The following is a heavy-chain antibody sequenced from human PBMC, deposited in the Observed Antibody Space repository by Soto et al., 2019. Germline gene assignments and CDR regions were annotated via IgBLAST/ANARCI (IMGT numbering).Heavy chain of an antibody. CDR3: ARPAYYYGSGSYNDY. D-gene: IGHD3-10*01. V-gene: IGHV1-69*13. Sequence: SVKVSCKASGGTFSSYAMSWVRQAPGQGLEWMGGIIPIFGTADYAQKFQDRLTITADESTSTAYMELSSLRSEDTAVYYCARPAYYYGSGSYNDYWGQGTLVTVSS. J-gene: IGHJ4*02. CDR2: IIPIFGTA. CDR1: GGTFSSYA.